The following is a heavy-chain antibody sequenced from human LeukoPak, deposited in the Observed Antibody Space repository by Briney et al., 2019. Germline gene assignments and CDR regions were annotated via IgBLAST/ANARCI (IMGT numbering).Heavy chain of an antibody. CDR2: IYYSGST. J-gene: IGHJ5*02. Sequence: SETLSLTCTVSGGSISSSSYYWSWIRQPPGKGLEWIGYIYYSGSTNYNPSLKSRVTISVDTSKNQFSLKLSSVTAADTAVYYCARGGYDFWSGYYGAPGWFDPWGQGTLVTVSS. CDR3: ARGGYDFWSGYYGAPGWFDP. D-gene: IGHD3-3*01. V-gene: IGHV4-61*01. CDR1: GGSISSSSYY.